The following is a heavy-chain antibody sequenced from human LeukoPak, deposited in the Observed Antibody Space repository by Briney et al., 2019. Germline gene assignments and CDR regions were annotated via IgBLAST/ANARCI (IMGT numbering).Heavy chain of an antibody. J-gene: IGHJ4*02. CDR2: ISTNGGST. CDR3: ARAAVDTASDYFDY. D-gene: IGHD5-18*01. Sequence: GGSLRLSCAASGFTFSRYAMYWVRQVPGKGLEYVSAISTNGGSTYYENSVKGRFTISRDNSKNTLYLQMGSLRAEDMAVYYCARAAVDTASDYFDYWGQGTLVTVSS. CDR1: GFTFSRYA. V-gene: IGHV3-64*01.